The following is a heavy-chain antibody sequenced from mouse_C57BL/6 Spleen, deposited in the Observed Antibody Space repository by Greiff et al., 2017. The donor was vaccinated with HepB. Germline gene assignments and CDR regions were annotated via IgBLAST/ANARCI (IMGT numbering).Heavy chain of an antibody. CDR2: ISYDGSN. D-gene: IGHD2-1*01. CDR3: ASNYGNYLAWFAY. CDR1: GYSITSGYY. V-gene: IGHV3-6*01. J-gene: IGHJ3*01. Sequence: DVQLVESGPGLVKPSQSLSLTCSVTGYSITSGYYWNWIRQFPGNKLEWMGYISYDGSNNYNPSLKNRISITRDTSKNQFFLKLNSVTTEDTATYYCASNYGNYLAWFAYWGQGTLVTVSA.